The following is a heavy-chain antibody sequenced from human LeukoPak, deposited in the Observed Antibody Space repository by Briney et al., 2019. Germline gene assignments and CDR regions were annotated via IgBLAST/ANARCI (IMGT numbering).Heavy chain of an antibody. D-gene: IGHD3-22*01. CDR2: ISGSGGST. CDR1: GFTFSSYA. J-gene: IGHJ4*02. Sequence: PGGSLRLSCAASGFTFSSYAMSWVRQAPGKGLEWVSAISGSGGSTYYADSVKGRFTVSRDNSKNTLYLQMNSLRAEDTAVYYCAKGDYYDSSGYYTFDYWGQGTLVTVSS. V-gene: IGHV3-23*01. CDR3: AKGDYYDSSGYYTFDY.